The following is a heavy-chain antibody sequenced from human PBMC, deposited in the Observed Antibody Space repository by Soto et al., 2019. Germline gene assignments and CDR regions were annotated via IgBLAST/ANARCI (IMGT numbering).Heavy chain of an antibody. J-gene: IGHJ4*02. V-gene: IGHV2-5*02. CDR1: GFSLSTSAVG. D-gene: IGHD2-15*01. CDR3: AHLVVAGLTYYFDY. Sequence: QITLKESGPTLVKPTQTLTLTCTFSGFSLSTSAVGVGWICQPPGKALEWLAFIYWDDDKRYSPSLKSSHTITKDTSTNQVDLAMTNMDPVDTATYYWAHLVVAGLTYYFDYWGQGTLVTVSS. CDR2: IYWDDDK.